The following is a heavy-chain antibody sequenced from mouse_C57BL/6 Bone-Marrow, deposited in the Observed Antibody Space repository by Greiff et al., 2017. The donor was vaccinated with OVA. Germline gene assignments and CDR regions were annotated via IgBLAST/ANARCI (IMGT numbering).Heavy chain of an antibody. CDR1: GFNINDDY. V-gene: IGHV14-4*01. CDR2: IDPENGDP. J-gene: IGHJ4*01. Sequence: EVQLQESGAELVRPGTSVKLSCTASGFNINDDYMHWVKQRPEQGLEWIGWIDPENGDPAYASKFQGKATLTAATSSYTAYLQLRSLTSEDAAVDYCTTRGGYYAMDYWGQGTSVTVSA. CDR3: TTRGGYYAMDY.